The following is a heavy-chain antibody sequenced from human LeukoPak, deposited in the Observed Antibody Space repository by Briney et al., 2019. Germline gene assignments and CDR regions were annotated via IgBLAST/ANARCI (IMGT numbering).Heavy chain of an antibody. D-gene: IGHD3-10*01. Sequence: GGSLRLSCAAPGFTLNGYWMHWVRQAPGKGLVWVSRINSDGSTTSYADSVKGRFTISRDNSKNTLYLQMNSLRAEDTAVYYCAIDQGGSGGWGQGTLVTVSS. CDR3: AIDQGGSGG. V-gene: IGHV3-74*01. CDR1: GFTLNGYW. J-gene: IGHJ4*02. CDR2: INSDGSTT.